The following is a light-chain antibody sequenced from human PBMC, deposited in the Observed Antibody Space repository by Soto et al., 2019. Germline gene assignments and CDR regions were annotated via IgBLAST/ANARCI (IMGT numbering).Light chain of an antibody. CDR2: GAS. J-gene: IGKJ2*02. V-gene: IGKV3-20*01. CDR3: QQFSSSPPTCT. CDR1: QTVSSNY. Sequence: EIVLTQSPGTLSLSPGERATLTCRASQTVSSNYLAWYQQIPGQAPRLFIYGASSRATGIADRFSGSGSGTDITLTISRLEPEDAAVYYCQQFSSSPPTCTFGQGSKLEIK.